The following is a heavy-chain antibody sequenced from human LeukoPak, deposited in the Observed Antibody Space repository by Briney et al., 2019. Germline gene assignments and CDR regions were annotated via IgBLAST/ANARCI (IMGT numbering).Heavy chain of an antibody. Sequence: GGSLRLPCAASGFTFSSYWMHWVRQAPGKGLVWVSRINSDGSSTSYADSVKGRFTISRDNAKNTLYLQMNSLRAEDTAVYYCASYYYDSSGYYRFDYWGQGTLVTVSS. V-gene: IGHV3-74*01. CDR1: GFTFSSYW. J-gene: IGHJ4*02. D-gene: IGHD3-22*01. CDR3: ASYYYDSSGYYRFDY. CDR2: INSDGSST.